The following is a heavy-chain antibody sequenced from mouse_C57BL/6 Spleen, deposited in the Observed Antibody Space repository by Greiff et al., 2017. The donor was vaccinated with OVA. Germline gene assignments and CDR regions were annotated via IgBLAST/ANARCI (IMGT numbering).Heavy chain of an antibody. CDR3: ARSDYGSSPDY. CDR1: GYAFSSSW. V-gene: IGHV1-82*01. Sequence: QVQLQQSGPELVKPGASVKISCKASGYAFSSSWMNWVKQRPGKGLEWIGRIYPGDGDTNYNGKFKGKATLTADKSSSTAYMQLSSLTSEDSAVYFCARSDYGSSPDYWGQGTTLTVSS. CDR2: IYPGDGDT. J-gene: IGHJ2*01. D-gene: IGHD1-1*01.